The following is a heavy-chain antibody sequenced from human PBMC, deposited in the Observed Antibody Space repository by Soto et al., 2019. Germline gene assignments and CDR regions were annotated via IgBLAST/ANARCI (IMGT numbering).Heavy chain of an antibody. CDR1: GFTFSRYD. J-gene: IGHJ4*02. V-gene: IGHV3-13*01. Sequence: EVQLVESGGGLVQPGGSLRLSCAASGFTFSRYDMHWVRQATGKGLEWVSAIGTAGDTYYPGSVKGRFTISRENAKNSLYLQMNSLRAGDTAVYYCTRSPVLVRGVRAFDYWGQGTLVTVSS. CDR2: IGTAGDT. D-gene: IGHD3-10*01. CDR3: TRSPVLVRGVRAFDY.